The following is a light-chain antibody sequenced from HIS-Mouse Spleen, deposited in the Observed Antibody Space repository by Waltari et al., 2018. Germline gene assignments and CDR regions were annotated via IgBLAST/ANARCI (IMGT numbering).Light chain of an antibody. Sequence: SYELTQPPSVSVSPGQTARIPCSGAALPKQYAYWYQEKSGQAPVLVIYEDSKRPSGIPERFSGSSSGTMATLTISGAQVEDEADYYCYSTDSSGNHRVFGGGTKLTVL. CDR2: EDS. J-gene: IGLJ2*01. V-gene: IGLV3-10*01. CDR3: YSTDSSGNHRV. CDR1: ALPKQY.